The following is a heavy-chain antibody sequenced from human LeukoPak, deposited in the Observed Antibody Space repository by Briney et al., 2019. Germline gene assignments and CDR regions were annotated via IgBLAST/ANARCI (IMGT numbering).Heavy chain of an antibody. J-gene: IGHJ3*01. CDR2: IYCSGST. CDR1: GGSVSTGTYY. D-gene: IGHD1-26*01. V-gene: IGHV4-61*01. Sequence: PSETLSLTCTVSGGSVSTGTYYWSWIRQPPGKGLEWIAYIYCSGSTNYNPSLMSRVTISVDTSKNQFSLKLRSVTAADTAVYYCARDLWELQSAFDLWGQGTMVTVSS. CDR3: ARDLWELQSAFDL.